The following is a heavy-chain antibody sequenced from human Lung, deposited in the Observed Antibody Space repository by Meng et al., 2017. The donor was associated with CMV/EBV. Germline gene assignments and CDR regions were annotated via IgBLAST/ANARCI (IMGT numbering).Heavy chain of an antibody. CDR1: GFSISSNIR. D-gene: IGHD1-26*01. CDR2: IDDSGST. Sequence: QVRWRSWGPGVLQPSVPRSLSCGVSGFSISSNIRWTWVRQPPGKGLEWIGDIDDSGSTNYNPSLNSRISISLDKSKNHFSLKVNSVTAADTAVYYCARGKQDAWELLAYWGQGALVTVSS. CDR3: ARGKQDAWELLAY. V-gene: IGHV4-4*02. J-gene: IGHJ4*02.